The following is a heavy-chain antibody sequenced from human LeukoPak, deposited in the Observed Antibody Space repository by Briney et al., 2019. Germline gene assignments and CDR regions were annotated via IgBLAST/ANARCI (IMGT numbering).Heavy chain of an antibody. Sequence: SETLSLTCAVYGGSFSGYYWSWIRQPPGKGLEWIGEINHSGSTNYNPSLKSRVTISVDTSKNQSSLKLSSVTAADTAVYYCARGRGTGVGARDAFDIWGQGTMVTVPS. CDR1: GGSFSGYY. CDR2: INHSGST. CDR3: ARGRGTGVGARDAFDI. V-gene: IGHV4-34*01. D-gene: IGHD1-26*01. J-gene: IGHJ3*02.